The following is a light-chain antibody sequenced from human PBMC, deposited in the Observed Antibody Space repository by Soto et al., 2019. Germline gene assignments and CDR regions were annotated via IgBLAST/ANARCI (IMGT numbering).Light chain of an antibody. Sequence: DIQMTQSPSTLSASVGDRVIIACRASQNLNRELAWYQQKPGKAPNLLIYKASTLESGVPLRFSGSGSGTEFTLTITSLQPDDSATYYCQQFKSYPVTFGQGTRLEIK. CDR3: QQFKSYPVT. CDR2: KAS. V-gene: IGKV1-5*03. CDR1: QNLNRE. J-gene: IGKJ5*01.